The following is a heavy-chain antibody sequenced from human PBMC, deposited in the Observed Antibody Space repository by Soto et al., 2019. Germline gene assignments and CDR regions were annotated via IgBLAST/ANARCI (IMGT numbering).Heavy chain of an antibody. Sequence: GGSLRLSCAASGFTFSSYAMSWVRQAPGKGLEWVSAISGSGGSTYYADSVKGRFTISIYNSKNTLYLQMNSLRAEDTAVDYYSKEETAAGDFDYWGQGTLVTVSS. D-gene: IGHD6-13*01. CDR3: SKEETAAGDFDY. J-gene: IGHJ4*02. V-gene: IGHV3-23*01. CDR2: ISGSGGST. CDR1: GFTFSSYA.